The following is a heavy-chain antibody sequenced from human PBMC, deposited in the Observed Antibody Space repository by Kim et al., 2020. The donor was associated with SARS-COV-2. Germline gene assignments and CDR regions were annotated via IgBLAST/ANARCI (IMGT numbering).Heavy chain of an antibody. V-gene: IGHV3-30*18. D-gene: IGHD3-9*01. J-gene: IGHJ6*02. CDR1: GFTFSSYG. Sequence: GGSLRLSCAASGFTFSSYGMHWVRQAPGKGLEWVAVISYDGSNKYYADSVKGRFTISRDNSKNTLYLQMNSLRAEDTAVYYCAKSSSPTRYFDWFDWAATYYYYYGMDVWGQGTTVTVSS. CDR2: ISYDGSNK. CDR3: AKSSSPTRYFDWFDWAATYYYYYGMDV.